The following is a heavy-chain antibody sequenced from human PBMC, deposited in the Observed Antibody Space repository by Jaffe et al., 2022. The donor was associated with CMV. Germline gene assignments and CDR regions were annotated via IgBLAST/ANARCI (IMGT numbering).Heavy chain of an antibody. J-gene: IGHJ4*02. V-gene: IGHV4-39*01. CDR2: IYYSGST. CDR1: GGSISSSSYY. CDR3: ARHYDTNYDFWSGYYTVSETDY. Sequence: QLQLQESGPGLVKPSETLSLTCTVSGGSISSSSYYWGWIRQPPGKGLEWIGSIYYSGSTYYNPSLKSRVTISVDTSKNQFSLKLSSVTAADTAVYYCARHYDTNYDFWSGYYTVSETDYWGQGTLVTVSS. D-gene: IGHD3-3*01.